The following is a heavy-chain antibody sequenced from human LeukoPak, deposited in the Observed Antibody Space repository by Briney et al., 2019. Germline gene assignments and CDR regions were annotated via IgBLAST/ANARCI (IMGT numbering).Heavy chain of an antibody. D-gene: IGHD2/OR15-2a*01. J-gene: IGHJ3*02. V-gene: IGHV4-38-2*01. CDR1: GYSISSGYY. CDR3: ARYFYSPGAFDN. CDR2: ITHSGTT. Sequence: SETLSLTCAVSGYSISSGYYWGWIRQPPGKGLEWIGDITHSGTTSCKPSLKSRVTISVDTSKNQFSLKLSSVTAADTAVYYCARYFYSPGAFDNWGQGTMVTVSS.